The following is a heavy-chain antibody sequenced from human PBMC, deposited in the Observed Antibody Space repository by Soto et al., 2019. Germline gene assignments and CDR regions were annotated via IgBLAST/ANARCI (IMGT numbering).Heavy chain of an antibody. V-gene: IGHV3-33*01. D-gene: IGHD6-19*01. CDR2: IWYDGSNK. CDR3: ARATWYSSGWYFDY. J-gene: IGHJ4*02. Sequence: VGSLRLSCAASGFTFSSYGMHWVRQDPGKGLEWVAVIWYDGSNKYYADSVKGRFTISRDNSKNTLYLQMNSLRAEDTAVYYCARATWYSSGWYFDYWGQGTLVTVSS. CDR1: GFTFSSYG.